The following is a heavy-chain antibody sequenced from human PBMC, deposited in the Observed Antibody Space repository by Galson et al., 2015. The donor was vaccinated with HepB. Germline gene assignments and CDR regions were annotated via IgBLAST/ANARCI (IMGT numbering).Heavy chain of an antibody. V-gene: IGHV3-21*01. CDR1: GFTFSSYT. D-gene: IGHD6-13*01. CDR2: ISGSRTYI. CDR3: ASGPPLCSSSWSTEY. J-gene: IGHJ4*02. Sequence: SLRLCCAASGFTFSSYTMNWVRQAPGKGLEWVSSISGSRTYIYYAESVRGRFTISRDNAKNSLYLQMRSLRVEDTAVYYCASGPPLCSSSWSTEYWGQGTLVTVSS.